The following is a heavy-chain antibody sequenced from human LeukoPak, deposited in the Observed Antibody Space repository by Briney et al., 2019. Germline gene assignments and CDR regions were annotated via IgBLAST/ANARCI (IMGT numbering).Heavy chain of an antibody. V-gene: IGHV3-23*01. CDR2: ISGSGGST. J-gene: IGHJ4*02. D-gene: IGHD3-22*01. CDR1: GFTFSSYA. Sequence: GGSLRLSCAASGFTFSSYAMSWVRQAPGKGLEWVSAISGSGGSTYYADSVKGRFTISRDNSKNTLYLQMNSLRAEDTAVYYCAKANDRYYDSSGYYYDWGQGTLVTVSS. CDR3: AKANDRYYDSSGYYYD.